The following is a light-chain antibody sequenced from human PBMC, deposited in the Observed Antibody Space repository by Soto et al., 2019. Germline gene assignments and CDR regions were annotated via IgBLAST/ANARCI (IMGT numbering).Light chain of an antibody. CDR3: QQYTTWPIA. Sequence: EIVMTQSPATLSVSPGERATLSCRASQSVSSNLAWYQQKPGQAPRLLIYGASTRATGIPARFSGSGSGTYFTLTLTSLQSDDFATYDCQQYTTWPIAFGQGTRLEIK. V-gene: IGKV3-15*01. CDR1: QSVSSN. CDR2: GAS. J-gene: IGKJ5*01.